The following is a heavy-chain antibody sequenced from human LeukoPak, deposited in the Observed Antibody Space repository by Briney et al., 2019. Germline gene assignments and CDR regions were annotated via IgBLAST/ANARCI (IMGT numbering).Heavy chain of an antibody. V-gene: IGHV3-23*01. CDR3: AKDRGYCSGGSCYFDF. Sequence: GGSLRLSCAAFGFTFSSYAMSWVRQAPGKGLEWVSAISGSGGSTYYADSVKGRFTISRDNSKNTLYLQMNSLRAEDTAVYYCAKDRGYCSGGSCYFDFWGQGTLVTVSS. D-gene: IGHD2-15*01. CDR1: GFTFSSYA. CDR2: ISGSGGST. J-gene: IGHJ4*02.